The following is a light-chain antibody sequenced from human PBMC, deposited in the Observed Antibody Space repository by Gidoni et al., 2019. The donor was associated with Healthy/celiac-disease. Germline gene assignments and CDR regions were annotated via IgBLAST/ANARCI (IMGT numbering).Light chain of an antibody. CDR1: NIGSKN. CDR2: RDI. Sequence: SYELTQPLSVSVALGQTARITCGGNNIGSKNVHWYQQKPGQAPVLVIYRDINRPSGIPERFSGSSSGNTATLTISRAQAGDEADYYCQVWDSSTAYVVFGGGTKLTVL. J-gene: IGLJ2*01. V-gene: IGLV3-9*01. CDR3: QVWDSSTAYVV.